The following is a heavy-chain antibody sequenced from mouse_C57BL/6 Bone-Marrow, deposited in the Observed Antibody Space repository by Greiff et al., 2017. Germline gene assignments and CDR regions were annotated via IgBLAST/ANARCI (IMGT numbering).Heavy chain of an antibody. CDR2: IDPETGGT. J-gene: IGHJ2*01. CDR3: TREGFDY. V-gene: IGHV1-15*01. Sequence: VQLVESGAELVRPGASVTLSCTASGYTFTDYEMHWVKQTPVHGLEWIGAIDPETGGTAYNQKFKGKAILTADKSSSTAYMELRSLTSEDSAVYYCTREGFDYWGQGTTLTVSS. CDR1: GYTFTDYE.